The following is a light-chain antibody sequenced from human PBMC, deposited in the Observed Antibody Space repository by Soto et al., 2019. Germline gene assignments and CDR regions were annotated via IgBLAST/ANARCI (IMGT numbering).Light chain of an antibody. V-gene: IGLV7-46*01. CDR2: DTS. CDR3: MLSYRGDYV. Sequence: QAVVTQEPSLTVAPGGTVTLTCGSSTGAVTTGHYPYWFQLKPGQVPRPLIYDTSNKFSWTPVRFSGSPLGGKAALTLSGAQPEDEAAYYCMLSYRGDYVFGPGTKVTVL. J-gene: IGLJ1*01. CDR1: TGAVTTGHY.